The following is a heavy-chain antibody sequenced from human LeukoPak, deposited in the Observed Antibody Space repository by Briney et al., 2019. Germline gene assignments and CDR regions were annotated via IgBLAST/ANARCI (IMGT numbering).Heavy chain of an antibody. CDR1: GYSFTSYW. CDR3: ARRYYDFWSGYYADY. V-gene: IGHV5-51*01. Sequence: GESLQISCKGSGYSFTSYWIGWVRQMPGKGLEWMGIIYPGDSDTRYSPSFQGQVTISADKSISTAYLQWSSLKASDTAMYYCARRYYDFWSGYYADYWGQGTLVTVSS. D-gene: IGHD3-3*01. CDR2: IYPGDSDT. J-gene: IGHJ4*02.